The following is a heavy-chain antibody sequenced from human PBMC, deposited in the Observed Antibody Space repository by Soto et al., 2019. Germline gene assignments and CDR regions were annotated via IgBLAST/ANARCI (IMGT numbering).Heavy chain of an antibody. CDR3: ARSGVWSGYRTKTFDY. J-gene: IGHJ4*02. Sequence: SETLSLTCTVSGGSISSGGYYWSWIRQHPGKGLEWIGYIYYSGSTYYNPSLKSRVTISVDTSKNQFSLKLSSVTAADTAVYYCARSGVWSGYRTKTFDYWGQGTLVTVSS. V-gene: IGHV4-31*03. CDR1: GGSISSGGYY. D-gene: IGHD3-3*01. CDR2: IYYSGST.